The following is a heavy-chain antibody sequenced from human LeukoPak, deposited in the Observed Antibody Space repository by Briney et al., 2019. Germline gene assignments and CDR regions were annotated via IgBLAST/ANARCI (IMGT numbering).Heavy chain of an antibody. D-gene: IGHD3-10*01. CDR2: IYTSGST. Sequence: SETLSLTCTVSGGSISSGSYYWSWIRQPAGKGLEWIGRIYTSGSTNYNPSLKSRVTISVDTSKNQFSLKLSSVTAADTAVYYCARGRFGYYGSGFYYYMDVWGKGTTVTISS. CDR1: GGSISSGSYY. CDR3: ARGRFGYYGSGFYYYMDV. V-gene: IGHV4-61*02. J-gene: IGHJ6*03.